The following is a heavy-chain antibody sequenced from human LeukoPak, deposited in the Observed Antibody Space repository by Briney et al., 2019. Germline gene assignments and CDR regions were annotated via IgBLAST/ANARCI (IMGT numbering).Heavy chain of an antibody. CDR3: ARVLGSWSGIYYYYYGMDV. CDR1: GGSFSGYY. J-gene: IGHJ6*02. D-gene: IGHD6-13*01. CDR2: INHSGST. V-gene: IGHV4-34*01. Sequence: SETLSLTCAVYGGSFSGYYWSWIRQPPGKGLEWIGEINHSGSTNYNPSLKSRVTISVDTSKNQFSLKLSPVTAADTAVYYCARVLGSWSGIYYYYYGMDVWGQGTTVTVSS.